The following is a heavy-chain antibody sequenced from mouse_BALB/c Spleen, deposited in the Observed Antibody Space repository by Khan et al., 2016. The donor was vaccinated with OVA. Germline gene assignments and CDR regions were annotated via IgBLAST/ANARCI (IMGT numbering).Heavy chain of an antibody. J-gene: IGHJ2*01. CDR1: GYTFTDYS. CDR3: VRTGYGSLGY. D-gene: IGHD1-1*01. V-gene: IGHV1-18*01. CDR2: INPNNGGT. Sequence: VQLKESGPELVKPGASVKIPCKASGYTFTDYSMDWVKQSHGKSLEWIGDINPNNGGTIYNQKFKGKATLTVDKSSSTAYMELRSLTSEDTAVYYCVRTGYGSLGYWGQGTTLTVSS.